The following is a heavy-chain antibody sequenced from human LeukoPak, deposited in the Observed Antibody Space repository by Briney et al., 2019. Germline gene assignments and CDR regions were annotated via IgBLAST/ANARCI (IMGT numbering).Heavy chain of an antibody. J-gene: IGHJ4*02. V-gene: IGHV3-23*01. CDR3: AKDRGYSSGSPFDY. CDR2: ISGSGGST. Sequence: AISGSGGSTYYADSVKGRFTISRDNSKNTLYLQMNSLRAEDTAVYYCAKDRGYSSGSPFDYWGQGTLVTVSS. D-gene: IGHD6-19*01.